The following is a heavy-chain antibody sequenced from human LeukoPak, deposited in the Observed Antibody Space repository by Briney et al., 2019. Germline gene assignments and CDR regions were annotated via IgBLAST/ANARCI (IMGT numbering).Heavy chain of an antibody. Sequence: PSETLSLTCTVSGASISSYYWSWIRQPPGKRLEWIGYIYYSGSANYNPSLKSRVTISVDTSKNQFSLKLSSVTAADTAVYYCARGLWFGDENPPYFDYWGQGTLVTVSS. J-gene: IGHJ4*02. CDR3: ARGLWFGDENPPYFDY. D-gene: IGHD3-10*01. CDR1: GASISSYY. V-gene: IGHV4-59*01. CDR2: IYYSGSA.